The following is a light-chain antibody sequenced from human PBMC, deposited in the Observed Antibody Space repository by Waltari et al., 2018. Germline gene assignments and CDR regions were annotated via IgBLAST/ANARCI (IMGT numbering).Light chain of an antibody. Sequence: QSALTQPASVSGSPGQSITISCTGTSSDLGTYNYASLYQQPPGRAPKLIFYEVSKRPQGFSIRCSGSKADNTASLTISGLQAEDEADYYCSSYTRVSASVVFGGGTKLTVL. CDR1: SSDLGTYNY. J-gene: IGLJ3*02. CDR2: EVS. CDR3: SSYTRVSASVV. V-gene: IGLV2-14*01.